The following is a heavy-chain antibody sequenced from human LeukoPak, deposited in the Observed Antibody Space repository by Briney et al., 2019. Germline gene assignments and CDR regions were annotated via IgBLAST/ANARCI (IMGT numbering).Heavy chain of an antibody. J-gene: IGHJ4*02. Sequence: GGSLRLSCAASGFTFSNYAMNWVRQAPGKGLEWVSLISGSTGSTYYADSVKGRFSISRDNSKNTVYLQMNSLRSEDTAMYYCAKESGKFDYWGQGTLVAVSS. CDR3: AKESGKFDY. CDR2: ISGSTGST. CDR1: GFTFSNYA. V-gene: IGHV3-23*01.